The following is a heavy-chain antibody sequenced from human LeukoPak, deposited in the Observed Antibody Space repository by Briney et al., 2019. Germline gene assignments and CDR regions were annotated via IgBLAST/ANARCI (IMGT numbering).Heavy chain of an antibody. D-gene: IGHD6-13*01. CDR3: ARVALSDGSSWYRGLDY. Sequence: ASVKVSCKASGYTFTNYAIHWVRQAPGQRLEWMGWINAGNGNTKYSQDFQGRVTITRDTSASTAYMELSSLRSEDMAVYYCARVALSDGSSWYRGLDYWGQKTLVIVSS. CDR2: INAGNGNT. V-gene: IGHV1-3*03. CDR1: GYTFTNYA. J-gene: IGHJ4*02.